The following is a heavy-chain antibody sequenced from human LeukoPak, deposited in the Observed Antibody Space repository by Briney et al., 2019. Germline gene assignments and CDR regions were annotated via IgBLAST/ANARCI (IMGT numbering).Heavy chain of an antibody. J-gene: IGHJ5*02. V-gene: IGHV3-23*01. CDR3: AKDTLPAAIFGANWFDP. Sequence: GGSLRLSCAASGFTFSSYAMSWVRQAPGKGLEWVSAISGSGDSTYYADCVKGRFTISRDNSKNTLYLQMNSLRAEDTAVYYCAKDTLPAAIFGANWFDPWGQGTLVTVSS. CDR2: ISGSGDST. CDR1: GFTFSSYA. D-gene: IGHD2-2*02.